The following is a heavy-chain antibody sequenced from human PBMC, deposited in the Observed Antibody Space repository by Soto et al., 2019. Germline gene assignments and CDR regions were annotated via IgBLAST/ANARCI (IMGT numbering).Heavy chain of an antibody. CDR2: IIPVVGTT. D-gene: IGHD2-2*01. V-gene: IGHV1-69*01. CDR3: ARSAPYIVVRKPTGNQDYYGMDV. J-gene: IGHJ6*02. CDR1: GGTFSNYT. Sequence: QVQLVQSGAEVKKPGSSVKVFCKASGGTFSNYTISWVRQAPGQGLEWMGGIIPVVGTTDYEQKFQGRVTITADGSTSTAYMKLSSLRSADTAVYYCARSAPYIVVRKPTGNQDYYGMDVWGQGTTVTVSS.